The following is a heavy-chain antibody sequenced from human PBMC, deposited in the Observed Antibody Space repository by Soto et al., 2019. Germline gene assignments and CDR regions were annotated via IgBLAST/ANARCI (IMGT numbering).Heavy chain of an antibody. V-gene: IGHV4-34*01. D-gene: IGHD4-17*01. CDR2: INHSGST. J-gene: IGHJ5*02. CDR1: GGSFSGYY. CDR3: XXXPRXXWFDP. Sequence: QVQLQQWGAGLLKPSETLSLTCAVYGGSFSGYYWSWIRQPPGKGLEWIGEINHSGSTNYNPSLKSRVTISVDTSKNQFSLKLSSVTAADTAVYYCXXXPRXXWFDPWGQGTLVTVSS.